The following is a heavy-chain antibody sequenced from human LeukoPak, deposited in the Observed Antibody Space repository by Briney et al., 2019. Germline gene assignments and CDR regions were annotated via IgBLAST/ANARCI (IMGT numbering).Heavy chain of an antibody. J-gene: IGHJ3*02. CDR1: GFTFSSND. CDR3: AKGTHYYDSSGYWGAFDI. D-gene: IGHD3-22*01. V-gene: IGHV3-30*18. CDR2: ISYDGGNK. Sequence: PGRSLRLSCAASGFTFSSNDIHWVRQAPGKGPEWVVVISYDGGNKYYADSVKGRFAISRDNSKNTLYLQMNSLRAEDTAVYYCAKGTHYYDSSGYWGAFDIWGQGTMVTVSS.